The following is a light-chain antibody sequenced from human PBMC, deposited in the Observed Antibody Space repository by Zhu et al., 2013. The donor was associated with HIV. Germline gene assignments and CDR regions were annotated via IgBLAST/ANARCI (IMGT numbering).Light chain of an antibody. V-gene: IGKV1-5*01. Sequence: DIQMTQSPSTLSASVGDRVTITCRASQTISFWLAWYQQKPGKAPKLLIYDASNLESGVPSRFSGSGSGTEFTLTISSLQPDDFATFYCQQYNSYSLTFGGGTQVEIK. CDR2: DAS. J-gene: IGKJ4*01. CDR1: QTISFW. CDR3: QQYNSYSLT.